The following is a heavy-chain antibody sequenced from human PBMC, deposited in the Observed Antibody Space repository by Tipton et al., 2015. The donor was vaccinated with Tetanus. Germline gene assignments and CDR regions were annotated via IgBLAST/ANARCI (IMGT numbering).Heavy chain of an antibody. CDR2: IFASGST. CDR3: ARDRITGPTGRYYAMDV. J-gene: IGHJ6*01. V-gene: IGHV4-59*01. Sequence: TLSLTCTVSGDSMTRYYWSWIRQPPGKGLEWISYIFASGSTNYNPSVASRATVSIDMSKNQFSLRLTSATAADTAVYYCARDRITGPTGRYYAMDVWGQGTTVTVSS. D-gene: IGHD1-7*01. CDR1: GDSMTRYY.